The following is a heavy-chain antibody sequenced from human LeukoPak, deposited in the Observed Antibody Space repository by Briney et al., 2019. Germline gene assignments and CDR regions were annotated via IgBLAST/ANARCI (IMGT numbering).Heavy chain of an antibody. CDR2: ISTYNGNT. CDR3: VRGAPYCDKSACSSPGHH. J-gene: IGHJ4*02. D-gene: IGHD2-21*01. Sequence: ASVKVSCKASGDTFTSYGITWVRQAPGQGLEWMGWISTYNGNTNDAQKFLDRVILTRDISSTTAYLELRSLRPDDTAVYFCVRGAPYCDKSACSSPGHHWGQGTLVTVSS. V-gene: IGHV1-18*01. CDR1: GDTFTSYG.